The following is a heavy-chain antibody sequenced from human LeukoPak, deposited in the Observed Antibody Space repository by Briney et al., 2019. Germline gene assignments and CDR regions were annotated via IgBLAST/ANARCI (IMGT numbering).Heavy chain of an antibody. D-gene: IGHD3-3*01. CDR2: IYASGGT. CDR1: GVSISSYY. V-gene: IGHV4-59*10. Sequence: SGTLSLTCAVSGVSISSYYWTWVRQPPGKGLEWIGRIYASGGTNYNPSLKSRVTMSADKSKNQVSLKLSSVTAADTAVYYCARLGRITILGGLDYWGQKTLVTVSS. J-gene: IGHJ4*02. CDR3: ARLGRITILGGLDY.